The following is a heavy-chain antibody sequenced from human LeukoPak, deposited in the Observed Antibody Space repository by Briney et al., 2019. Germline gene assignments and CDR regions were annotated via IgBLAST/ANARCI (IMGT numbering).Heavy chain of an antibody. CDR1: EWTFSSYS. CDR2: ISYDGSNK. D-gene: IGHD3-3*02. V-gene: IGHV3-30*18. J-gene: IGHJ6*02. Sequence: GGSLRLSCAPSEWTFSSYSMNWVRQAPGKGLEWVAVISYDGSNKYYADSVKGRFTISRDNSKNTLYLQMNSLRAEDTAVYYCAKDTEISSPHGLYYYYGMDVWGQGTTVTVSS. CDR3: AKDTEISSPHGLYYYYGMDV.